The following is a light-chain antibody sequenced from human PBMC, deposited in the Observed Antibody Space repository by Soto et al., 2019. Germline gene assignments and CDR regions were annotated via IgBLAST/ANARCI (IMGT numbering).Light chain of an antibody. CDR1: SSDVGSYNL. Sequence: QSALTQPASVSGSPGQSITISCTRTSSDVGSYNLVSWYQHHPGKAPKLMIYEGSERPSGVSNRFSGAQSGNTASLTISGLQAEDEADYYCSSDAGAVVFGEGTKVTVL. V-gene: IGLV2-23*01. CDR3: SSDAGAVV. CDR2: EGS. J-gene: IGLJ2*01.